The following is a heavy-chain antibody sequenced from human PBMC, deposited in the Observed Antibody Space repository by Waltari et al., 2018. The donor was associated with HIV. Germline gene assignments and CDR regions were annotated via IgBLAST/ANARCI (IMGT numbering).Heavy chain of an antibody. CDR3: ASDPRSSWGKLDH. J-gene: IGHJ4*02. CDR2: TWYDGSKK. CDR1: GFRFNSYA. Sequence: QVQLVESGGGVVQPGRSLRLACTASGFRFNSYAMHWVRQAPGKGMEWVAFTWYDGSKKYYAGAVKGRFSISRDNSKDTLDLEMNSLGVEDTAKYYWASDPRSSWGKLDHWGQGTVVTVSS. D-gene: IGHD3-16*01. V-gene: IGHV3-33*01.